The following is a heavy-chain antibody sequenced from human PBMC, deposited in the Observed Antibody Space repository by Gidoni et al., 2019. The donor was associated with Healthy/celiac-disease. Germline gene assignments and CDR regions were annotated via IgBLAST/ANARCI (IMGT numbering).Heavy chain of an antibody. CDR1: GFSLSTSGMR. V-gene: IGHV2-70*04. CDR2: IDWDYDK. J-gene: IGHJ5*02. CDR3: ARDMTTVTTGWFDP. D-gene: IGHD4-17*01. Sequence: QVHLKESGPALVKPTQTLTLTCTFSGFSLSTSGMRVSWIRQPPGKALEWLAPIDWDYDKFYRTSLKTRLTSSKDTAKNQVVLTMTNMDPVDTATYYCARDMTTVTTGWFDPWGQGTLVTVSS.